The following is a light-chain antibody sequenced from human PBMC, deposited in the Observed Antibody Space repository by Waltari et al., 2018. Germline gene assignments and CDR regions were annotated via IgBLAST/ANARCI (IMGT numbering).Light chain of an antibody. J-gene: IGLJ2*01. CDR3: SSYTSSSTFWVV. V-gene: IGLV2-14*01. CDR1: SSDVGGYNY. Sequence: QSALTQPASVSGSPGQSITISCTGTSSDVGGYNYVSWYQQHPGKAPKLMIYDVSKRPSGFSNRFSGSKSGNTASLTISGLQAEDEADYYCSSYTSSSTFWVVFGGGTKLTVL. CDR2: DVS.